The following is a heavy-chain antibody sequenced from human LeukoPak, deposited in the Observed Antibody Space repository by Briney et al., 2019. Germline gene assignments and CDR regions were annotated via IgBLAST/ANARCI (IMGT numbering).Heavy chain of an antibody. D-gene: IGHD5-18*01. CDR1: GAPLSSYY. J-gene: IGHJ4*02. CDR2: IYYDGST. V-gene: IGHV4-59*01. CDR3: ARTRIQLNYFDY. Sequence: SETLSLTCTVSGAPLSSYYWSWIRQPPGKGLEWIGYIYYDGSTNYNPSLRSRVTISVDTSKNQFSVKLSSVTAADTAVYYCARTRIQLNYFDYWGQGTLVTVSS.